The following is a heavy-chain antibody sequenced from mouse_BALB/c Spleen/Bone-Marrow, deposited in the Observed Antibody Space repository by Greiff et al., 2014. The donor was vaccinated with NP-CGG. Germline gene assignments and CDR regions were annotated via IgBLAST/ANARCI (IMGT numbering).Heavy chain of an antibody. D-gene: IGHD2-1*01. Sequence: SGPELVKPGASVKVSCKASGYVFTSYNMFWVKQSHGKSLEWIGYIDPYSGGTNYNQKFKGKATLTVDKSSNTAHMHPNRLTSESPAVYYRAREVNRAMDYLGQRTPVT. CDR1: GYVFTSYN. CDR2: IDPYSGGT. V-gene: IGHV1S135*01. J-gene: IGHJ4*01. CDR3: AREVNRAMDY.